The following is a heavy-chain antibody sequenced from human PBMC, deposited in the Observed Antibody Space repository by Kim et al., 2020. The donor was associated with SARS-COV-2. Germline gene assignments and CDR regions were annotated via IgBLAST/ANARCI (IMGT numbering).Heavy chain of an antibody. D-gene: IGHD3-10*01. CDR2: AESTT. CDR3: VRGGPISY. Sequence: AESTTNSPDSVKGRFTISRDNAKNTLYLQMNSLRADDTAVYYCVRGGPISYWGQGALVTVSS. V-gene: IGHV3-74*01. J-gene: IGHJ4*02.